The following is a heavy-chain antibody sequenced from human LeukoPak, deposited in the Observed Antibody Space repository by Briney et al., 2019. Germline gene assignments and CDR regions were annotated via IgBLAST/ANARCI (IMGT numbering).Heavy chain of an antibody. D-gene: IGHD3-10*01. V-gene: IGHV1-2*02. J-gene: IGHJ3*02. CDR3: ARRITMVRGVTVFDI. Sequence: ASVKVSCKASGYTFTSYVMHWVRQAPGQGLEWMGWINPNSGGTNYAQKFQGRVTMTRDTSISTAYMELSRLRSDDTAVYYCARRITMVRGVTVFDIWGQGTMVTVSS. CDR2: INPNSGGT. CDR1: GYTFTSYV.